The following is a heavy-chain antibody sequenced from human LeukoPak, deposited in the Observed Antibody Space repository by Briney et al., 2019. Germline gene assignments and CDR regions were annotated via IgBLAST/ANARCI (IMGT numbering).Heavy chain of an antibody. J-gene: IGHJ4*02. CDR3: AKDTGPYDSSGYYYVRYFDY. Sequence: GRSPRLSCAASGFTFDDYAMHWVRQAPGKGLEWVSGISWNSGSIGYADSVKGRFTISRDNAKNSLYLQMNSLRAEDTALYYCAKDTGPYDSSGYYYVRYFDYWGQGTLVTVSS. V-gene: IGHV3-9*01. CDR1: GFTFDDYA. CDR2: ISWNSGSI. D-gene: IGHD3-22*01.